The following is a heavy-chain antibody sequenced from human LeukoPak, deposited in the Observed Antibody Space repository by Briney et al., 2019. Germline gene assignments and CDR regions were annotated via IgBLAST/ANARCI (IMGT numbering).Heavy chain of an antibody. D-gene: IGHD6-19*01. CDR2: ISSSGSVI. V-gene: IGHV3-48*03. Sequence: GGSLRLSCAASGFTFSSYEMNWVRQAPGKGLEWVSYISSSGSVIYYADSVKGRFTTSRDDAKNSLNPQMNSLRAEDTAVYYCARDLGSGWNYFDYWGQGTLVTVSS. CDR1: GFTFSSYE. J-gene: IGHJ4*02. CDR3: ARDLGSGWNYFDY.